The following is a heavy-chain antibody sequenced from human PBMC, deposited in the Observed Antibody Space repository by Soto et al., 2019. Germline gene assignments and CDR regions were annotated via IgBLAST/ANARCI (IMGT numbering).Heavy chain of an antibody. CDR2: IDPSDSYT. D-gene: IGHD3-10*01. V-gene: IGHV5-10-1*01. J-gene: IGHJ6*02. CDR1: GYSFTCYW. Sequence: GESLKISCKSSGYSFTCYWISWVRQMPGKGLEWMGSIDPSDSYTNYSPSFQGHVTISADKSISTAYLQWSSLKASDTAMYYCVRHRSGYGSGIYYSSGMDVWGQGTTVTVSS. CDR3: VRHRSGYGSGIYYSSGMDV.